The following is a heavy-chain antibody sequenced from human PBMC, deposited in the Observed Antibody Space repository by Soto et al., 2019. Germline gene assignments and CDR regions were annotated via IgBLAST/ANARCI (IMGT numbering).Heavy chain of an antibody. Sequence: SETLSLTCAVYGGSFSGYYWSWIRQPPGKGLEWIGEINHSGSTNYNPSLKSRVTISVDTSKNQFSLKLSPVTAADTAVYYCARFWVVVPAAIGWFDPWGQGTLVTVSS. CDR2: INHSGST. D-gene: IGHD2-2*01. J-gene: IGHJ5*02. CDR3: ARFWVVVPAAIGWFDP. CDR1: GGSFSGYY. V-gene: IGHV4-34*01.